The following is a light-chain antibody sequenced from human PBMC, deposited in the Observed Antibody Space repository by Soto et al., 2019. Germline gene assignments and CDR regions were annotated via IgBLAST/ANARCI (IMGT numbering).Light chain of an antibody. CDR2: AAS. J-gene: IGKJ1*01. CDR3: QHLNSDPRT. V-gene: IGKV1-9*01. Sequence: DIQLTQSPSFLSASVGDRVTITCRASQGIASYLAWYQQKPGKAPKLLIYAASTLQSGVPSRCSGSGSGTEFSLTISSLQTEDFATYYCQHLNSDPRTFGQGTKVEIK. CDR1: QGIASY.